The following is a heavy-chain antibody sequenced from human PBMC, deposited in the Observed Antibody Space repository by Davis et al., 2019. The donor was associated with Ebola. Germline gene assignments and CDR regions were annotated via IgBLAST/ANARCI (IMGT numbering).Heavy chain of an antibody. D-gene: IGHD3-3*01. Sequence: SVKVSCKASAGTFSSYAISWVRQAPRQGLEWLGRIITILGIANYAQKFQGRVTITADKSTITAYMGLSSLRSEDTAVYYCARMLGDFWSGYYDYWGQGTLVTVSS. CDR3: ARMLGDFWSGYYDY. J-gene: IGHJ4*02. CDR1: AGTFSSYA. CDR2: IITILGIA. V-gene: IGHV1-69*04.